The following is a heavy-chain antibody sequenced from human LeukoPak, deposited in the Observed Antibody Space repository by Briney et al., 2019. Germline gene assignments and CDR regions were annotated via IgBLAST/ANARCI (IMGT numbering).Heavy chain of an antibody. CDR3: ARDSGDSGYDIGGFDY. D-gene: IGHD5-12*01. V-gene: IGHV1-2*02. CDR2: INPNSGGT. J-gene: IGHJ4*02. Sequence: ASVKVSCKASAYTFTGYYMHWVRQAPGQGLEWMGWINPNSGGTNYAQKFQGRVTMTRDTSISTAYMELSSLRSEDMAVYYCARDSGDSGYDIGGFDYWGQGTLVTVSS. CDR1: AYTFTGYY.